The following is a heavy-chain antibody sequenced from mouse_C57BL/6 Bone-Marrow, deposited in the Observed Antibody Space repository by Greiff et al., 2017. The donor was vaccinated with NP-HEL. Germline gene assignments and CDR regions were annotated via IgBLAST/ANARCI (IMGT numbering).Heavy chain of an antibody. CDR3: ERRGIYYDYDGYAMDY. D-gene: IGHD2-4*01. Sequence: GYNQKLKGKATLTVDKSSSTAYMELRSVTSEDTAVYYCERRGIYYDYDGYAMDYWGQGTAVTVSS. V-gene: IGHV1-31*01. J-gene: IGHJ4*01.